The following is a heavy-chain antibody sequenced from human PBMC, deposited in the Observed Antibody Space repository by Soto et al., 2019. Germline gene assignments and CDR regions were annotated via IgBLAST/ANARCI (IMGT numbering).Heavy chain of an antibody. CDR3: ARGESHGMDV. J-gene: IGHJ6*02. Sequence: ASVKVSCTASGYTFTSYDISWVRQAPGQGLEWMGWISTNNGNTNYAQKVQGRVSMTTDTSAGTAYMELRSLRSEDTAVYYCARGESHGMDVWGQGTTVTVSS. V-gene: IGHV1-18*04. CDR2: ISTNNGNT. CDR1: GYTFTSYD. D-gene: IGHD3-10*01.